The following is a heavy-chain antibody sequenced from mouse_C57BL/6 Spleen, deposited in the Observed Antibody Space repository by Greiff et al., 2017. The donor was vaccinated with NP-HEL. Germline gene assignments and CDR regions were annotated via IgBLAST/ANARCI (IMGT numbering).Heavy chain of an antibody. J-gene: IGHJ4*01. CDR3: ASGVYAMDY. Sequence: VQLQQSGPVLVKPGASVKMSCKASGYTFTDYYMNWVKQSHGKSLEWIGVINPYNGGTSYNQKFKGKATLTVDKSSSTAYMELNSLTSEDSAVYYCASGVYAMDYWGQGTSVTVSS. CDR2: INPYNGGT. CDR1: GYTFTDYY. V-gene: IGHV1-19*01.